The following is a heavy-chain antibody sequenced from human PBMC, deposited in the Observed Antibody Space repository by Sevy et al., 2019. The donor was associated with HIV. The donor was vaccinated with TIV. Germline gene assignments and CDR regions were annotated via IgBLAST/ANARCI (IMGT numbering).Heavy chain of an antibody. D-gene: IGHD3-3*01. Sequence: SETLSLTCAVYGGSFSGYYWSWIRQPPGKGLEWIGEINHRGGTNYNPSLKSRVTTSVDTSKNQFSLELSSVTAADTAMYFCARGLVAAPTLTSVFGVADGTYFDCWGQGTLVTVSS. J-gene: IGHJ4*02. CDR3: ARGLVAAPTLTSVFGVADGTYFDC. V-gene: IGHV4-34*01. CDR2: INHRGGT. CDR1: GGSFSGYY.